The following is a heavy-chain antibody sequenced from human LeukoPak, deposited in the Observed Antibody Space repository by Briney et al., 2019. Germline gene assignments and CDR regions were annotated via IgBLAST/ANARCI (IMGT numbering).Heavy chain of an antibody. D-gene: IGHD3-10*01. V-gene: IGHV3-23*01. Sequence: GGSLRLSCAASGFTFSSDAMSWVRQAPGKGLEWVSAISGGGGSTYYADSVKGRFTISRDNSKNTLYLQMNSLRAEDTAVYYCAKDRYYASGSSYGNAFDIWGQGTMVTVSS. CDR2: ISGGGGST. CDR3: AKDRYYASGSSYGNAFDI. CDR1: GFTFSSDA. J-gene: IGHJ3*02.